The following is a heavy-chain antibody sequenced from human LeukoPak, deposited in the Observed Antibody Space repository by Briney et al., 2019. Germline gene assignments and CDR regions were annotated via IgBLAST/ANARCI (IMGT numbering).Heavy chain of an antibody. CDR3: AREGCSSTSCLSDAFDI. CDR2: IYSGGST. Sequence: GGSPRLSCAASGFTVSSNYMSWVRQAPGKGLEWVSVIYSGGSTYYADSVKGRFTISRDNSKNTLYLQMNSLRAEDTAVYYCAREGCSSTSCLSDAFDIWGQGTMVTVSS. D-gene: IGHD2-2*01. CDR1: GFTVSSNY. J-gene: IGHJ3*02. V-gene: IGHV3-53*01.